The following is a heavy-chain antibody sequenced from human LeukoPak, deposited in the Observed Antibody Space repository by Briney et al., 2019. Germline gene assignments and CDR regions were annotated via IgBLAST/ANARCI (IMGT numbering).Heavy chain of an antibody. V-gene: IGHV4-39*01. CDR1: GASISSRGYF. CDR2: IYYSGNT. CDR3: ARHLGYSPLDY. Sequence: PETLSLTCAVSGASISSRGYFWGWIRLPPGKGLEWIGSIYYSGNTYYNPSLKSRVTISIDTSKNQFSLNLSSVTAADTAVYYCARHLGYSPLDYWGQGTLVTVSS. J-gene: IGHJ4*02. D-gene: IGHD1-26*01.